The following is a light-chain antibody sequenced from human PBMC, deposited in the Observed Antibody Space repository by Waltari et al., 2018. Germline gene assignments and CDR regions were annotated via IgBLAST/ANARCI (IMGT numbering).Light chain of an antibody. CDR3: CSYAGTPRVV. CDR2: EFN. V-gene: IGLV2-23*02. J-gene: IGLJ2*01. CDR1: NNAIGSYNL. Sequence: QSALTQPASVSGSPGQSITISCTGTNNAIGSYNLVSWYQQHPGKAPKVSIFEFNKRTSGVSNRYSGSKAGNTASLTVSGLHPEDEADYYCCSYAGTPRVVFGGGTKLTVL.